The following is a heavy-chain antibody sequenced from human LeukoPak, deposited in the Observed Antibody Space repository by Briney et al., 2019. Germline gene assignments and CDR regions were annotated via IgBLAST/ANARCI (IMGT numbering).Heavy chain of an antibody. Sequence: ASVKVSCKVSGYTLTELSMHWVRQAPGKGLEWMGGFDPEDGETIYAQKFQGRVTMTEDTSTDTAYMELSSLRSEDTAVYYCARDTHDYGDYLFDYWGQGTLVTVSS. D-gene: IGHD4-17*01. V-gene: IGHV1-24*01. CDR2: FDPEDGET. J-gene: IGHJ4*02. CDR3: ARDTHDYGDYLFDY. CDR1: GYTLTELS.